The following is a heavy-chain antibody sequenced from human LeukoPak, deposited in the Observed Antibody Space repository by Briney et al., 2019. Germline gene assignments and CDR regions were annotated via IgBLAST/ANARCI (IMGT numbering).Heavy chain of an antibody. CDR3: ARRRVIAVAGAYFDY. J-gene: IGHJ4*02. V-gene: IGHV4-38-2*01. CDR2: IYHSGSI. D-gene: IGHD6-19*01. CDR1: GYSLSSGYY. Sequence: PSETLSLTCAVSGYSLSSGYYWGWIRQPPGKGLEWFGSIYHSGSIYYNPSLKSRVTISVDTAKNQFSLKLSSVTAADTAVYYCARRRVIAVAGAYFDYWGQGTLVTVSS.